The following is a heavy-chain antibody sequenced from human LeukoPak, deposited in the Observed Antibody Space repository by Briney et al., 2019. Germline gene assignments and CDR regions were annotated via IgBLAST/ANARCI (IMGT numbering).Heavy chain of an antibody. CDR2: ISSSSSYI. CDR1: GFTFSSYS. D-gene: IGHD2-2*02. V-gene: IGHV3-21*01. CDR3: ARDRGHCSSTSCYTFGFDP. Sequence: GGSLRLSCAASGFTFSSYSMNWVRQAPGKGLEWVSSISSSSSYIYYADSVKGRFTISRDSAKNSLYLQMNSLRAEDTAVYYCARDRGHCSSTSCYTFGFDPWGQGTLVTVPS. J-gene: IGHJ5*02.